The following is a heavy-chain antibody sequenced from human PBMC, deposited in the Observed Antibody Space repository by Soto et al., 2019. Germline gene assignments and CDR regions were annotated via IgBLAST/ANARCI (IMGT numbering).Heavy chain of an antibody. Sequence: ASVKVSCKASGGTFSGYAISWVRQAPGQGLEWMGGIIPIFGTANYAQKFQGRVTITADESTSTAYMELSSLRSEDTAVYYCARDKLELRLMDYYYYGMDVWGQGTTVTVSS. CDR3: ARDKLELRLMDYYYYGMDV. V-gene: IGHV1-69*13. CDR1: GGTFSGYA. D-gene: IGHD1-7*01. CDR2: IIPIFGTA. J-gene: IGHJ6*02.